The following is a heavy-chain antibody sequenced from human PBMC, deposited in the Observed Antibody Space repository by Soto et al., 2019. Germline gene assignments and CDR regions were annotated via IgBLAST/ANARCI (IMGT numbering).Heavy chain of an antibody. CDR2: IYYSGST. CDR3: ARDRAAAGNFDY. CDR1: GGSMSGGDYY. V-gene: IGHV4-30-4*01. Sequence: SETLSLTCTVSGGSMSGGDYYWSWIRQPPGKGLEWIGYIYYSGSTYYNPSLKSRVTISVDTSKNQFSLKLSSVTAADTAVYYCARDRAAAGNFDYWGQGTLVTVSS. D-gene: IGHD6-13*01. J-gene: IGHJ4*02.